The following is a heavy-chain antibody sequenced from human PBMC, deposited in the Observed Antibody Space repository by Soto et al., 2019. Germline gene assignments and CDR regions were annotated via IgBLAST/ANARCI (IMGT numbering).Heavy chain of an antibody. CDR1: GFTFSSYA. V-gene: IGHV3-23*01. J-gene: IGHJ5*02. Sequence: PGGSLRLSCAASGFTFSSYAMTWVRQAPGKGLEWVSGISGGGGVSTYYADSVKGRFTISRDNSMNTLYLQMNRLRAEDTAVYYCAKDAISMVRGVNNWFDPWGQGTLVPVSS. CDR2: ISGGGGVST. CDR3: AKDAISMVRGVNNWFDP. D-gene: IGHD3-10*01.